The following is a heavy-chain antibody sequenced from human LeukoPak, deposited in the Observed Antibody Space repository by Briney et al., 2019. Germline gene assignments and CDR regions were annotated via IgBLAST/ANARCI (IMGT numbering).Heavy chain of an antibody. V-gene: IGHV1-69*13. J-gene: IGHJ5*02. Sequence: ASVKVSCKASGGTFSSYAISWVRQAPGQGLEWMGGIIPIFGTANYAQKFQGRVTITADESTSTAYMELSSLRSEDTAVYYCARVRHYDLNWFDPWGQGTLVTVSP. CDR3: ARVRHYDLNWFDP. CDR2: IIPIFGTA. CDR1: GGTFSSYA. D-gene: IGHD3-3*01.